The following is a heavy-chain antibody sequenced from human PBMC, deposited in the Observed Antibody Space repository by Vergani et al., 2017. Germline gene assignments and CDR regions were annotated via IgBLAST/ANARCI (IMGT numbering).Heavy chain of an antibody. V-gene: IGHV3-33*06. Sequence: QVQLVESGGGVVPPGRSLSLSCAASGFTFSSYGMHWVRQAPGKGLEWVAVIWYDGSNKYYADSVKGRFTISRDNSKNTLYLQMNSLRAEDTAVYYCAKETGSQSGWEVDYWGQGTLVTVSS. CDR3: AKETGSQSGWEVDY. J-gene: IGHJ4*02. CDR1: GFTFSSYG. D-gene: IGHD1-26*01. CDR2: IWYDGSNK.